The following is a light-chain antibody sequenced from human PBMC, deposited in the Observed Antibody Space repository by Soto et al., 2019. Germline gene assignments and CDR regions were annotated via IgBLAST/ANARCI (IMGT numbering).Light chain of an antibody. CDR3: QQYNSFPLI. CDR2: KAS. CDR1: QSISSL. J-gene: IGKJ4*01. Sequence: DIQMTQSPSTLSASVGDRVTITCRASQSISSLLAWYQQKPGRAPKLLIYKASSLGSGVPSRFAGSGSGTEFTLTISSLQPDDFATYYCQQYNSFPLIFGGGSKVEIK. V-gene: IGKV1-5*03.